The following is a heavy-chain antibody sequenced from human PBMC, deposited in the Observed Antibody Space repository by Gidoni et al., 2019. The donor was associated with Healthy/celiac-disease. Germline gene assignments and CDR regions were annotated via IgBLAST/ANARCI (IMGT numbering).Heavy chain of an antibody. Sequence: QVQLVESGGGVVQPGRSLRLSGEASGSAFSSYAMHWVRQAPGKGLEWVAVISYDGSNKYYADSVKARFTISIDNSKNTLYLQMNSLRAEDTAVYYCARDGLDGLCPDYWGQGTLVTVSS. CDR3: ARDGLDGLCPDY. CDR1: GSAFSSYA. CDR2: ISYDGSNK. V-gene: IGHV3-30-3*01. D-gene: IGHD2-2*01. J-gene: IGHJ4*02.